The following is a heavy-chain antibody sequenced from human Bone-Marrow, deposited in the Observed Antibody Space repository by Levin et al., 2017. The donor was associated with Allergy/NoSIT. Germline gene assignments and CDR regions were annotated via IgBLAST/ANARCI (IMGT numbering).Heavy chain of an antibody. CDR1: GDSVSNTGAA. Sequence: SQTLSLTCAISGDSVSNTGAAWNWVRLSPSRGLDWLGRTYYRSTWHYDYSVSVGGRATINADTSKNQFSLQLLSATPEDTAVYFCARGNNYFDSWGQGTPVTVSS. J-gene: IGHJ4*02. V-gene: IGHV6-1*01. CDR3: ARGNNYFDS. CDR2: TYYRSTWHY.